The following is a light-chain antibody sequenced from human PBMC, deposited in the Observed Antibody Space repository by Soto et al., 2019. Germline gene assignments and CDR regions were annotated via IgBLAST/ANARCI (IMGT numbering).Light chain of an antibody. Sequence: EIVLTQSPGTLSLSPGEGATLSCRASQSVSSSYLAWYQQKPGQAPRLLIYGASSRATGIPDRFSGSGSGTDFTLTISRLEPEDFAVYYCQQYGSSPPITFGQGTLLEIK. J-gene: IGKJ5*01. V-gene: IGKV3-20*01. CDR1: QSVSSSY. CDR3: QQYGSSPPIT. CDR2: GAS.